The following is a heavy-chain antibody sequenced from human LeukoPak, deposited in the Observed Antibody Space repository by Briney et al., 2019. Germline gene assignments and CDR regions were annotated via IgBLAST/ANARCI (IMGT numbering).Heavy chain of an antibody. Sequence: SETLSLTCTVSGGSISSGSYYWSWIRQPAGKGLEWIGRIYTSGSTNYNPSLKSRVTISVDTSKNQFSLKLSSVTAADTAVYYCARGRGRITMVRGAEIKYYYYYYMDVWGKGTTVTISS. CDR3: ARGRGRITMVRGAEIKYYYYYYMDV. CDR2: IYTSGST. J-gene: IGHJ6*03. V-gene: IGHV4-61*02. CDR1: GGSISSGSYY. D-gene: IGHD3-10*01.